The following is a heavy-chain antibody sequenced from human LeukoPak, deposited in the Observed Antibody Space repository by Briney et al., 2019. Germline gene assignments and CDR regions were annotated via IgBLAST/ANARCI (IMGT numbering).Heavy chain of an antibody. CDR2: IRYDGSNI. J-gene: IGHJ4*02. CDR3: AKANNSILRGVREPDFDY. Sequence: PGGSLRLSCAASGFSFSTYGMHWVRQAPGKGLQWVAFIRYDGSNIYYADSVKGRFTISRDNSKNTLYVQMNSLRADDTAVYYCAKANNSILRGVREPDFDYWGQGTLVTVSS. CDR1: GFSFSTYG. D-gene: IGHD3-10*01. V-gene: IGHV3-30*02.